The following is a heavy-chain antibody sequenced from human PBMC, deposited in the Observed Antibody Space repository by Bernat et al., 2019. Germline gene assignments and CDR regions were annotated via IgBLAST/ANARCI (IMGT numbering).Heavy chain of an antibody. CDR3: AKVRRGYSGYDVDY. V-gene: IGHV3-30*18. J-gene: IGHJ4*02. Sequence: QVQLVESGGGVVQPGRSLRLSCAASGFTFSSYGMHWVRQAPGKGLEWVAVISYDGSDKYYADSLKGRFTISRDDSKNTLFLQMNSLRAEDTAVYYCAKVRRGYSGYDVDYCGQGTLVTVSS. D-gene: IGHD5-12*01. CDR2: ISYDGSDK. CDR1: GFTFSSYG.